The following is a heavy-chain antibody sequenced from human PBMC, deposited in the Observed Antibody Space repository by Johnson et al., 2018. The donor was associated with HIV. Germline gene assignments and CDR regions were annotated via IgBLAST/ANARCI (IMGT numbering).Heavy chain of an antibody. D-gene: IGHD3-22*01. CDR1: GFTFSSYW. J-gene: IGHJ3*02. V-gene: IGHV3-7*03. Sequence: MQLVESGGGLVQPGGSLRLSCAASGFTFSSYWMSWVRQAPGKGLEWVANIKQDGSDKDYVDSVKGRFTISRDNAKNSLYLQMNSLRAEDTALYYCARGLTMIVVVDAFDIWGQGTMVTVSS. CDR3: ARGLTMIVVVDAFDI. CDR2: IKQDGSDK.